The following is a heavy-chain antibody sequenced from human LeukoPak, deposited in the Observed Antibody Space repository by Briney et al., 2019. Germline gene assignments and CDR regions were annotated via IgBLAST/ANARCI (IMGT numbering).Heavy chain of an antibody. CDR2: ISAYNGNT. J-gene: IGHJ6*03. CDR3: ARNICVVPAAIFDFYYYYMDV. V-gene: IGHV1-18*01. Sequence: ASVKVSCKASGYTFTSYGISWVRQAPGQGLEWMGWISAYNGNTNYAQKLQGRVTMTTDTSTSTAYMELRSLRSDDTAVYYCARNICVVPAAIFDFYYYYMDVWGKGTTVTVSS. CDR1: GYTFTSYG. D-gene: IGHD2-2*02.